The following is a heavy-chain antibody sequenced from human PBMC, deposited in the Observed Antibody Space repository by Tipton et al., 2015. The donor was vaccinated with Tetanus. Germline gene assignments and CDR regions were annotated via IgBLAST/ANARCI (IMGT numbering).Heavy chain of an antibody. D-gene: IGHD3-10*01. CDR2: IYPDDSDV. Sequence: QLVQSGAEVKKPGESLKISCKGSGHSFTKYWIAWVRQLPGKGLEWMGLIYPDDSDVTYNPSFQGQVTISADKSISTAYLQWTSLKPSDTAIYFCARLPKHYSASGSTWGQGTLVTVSS. CDR1: GHSFTKYW. J-gene: IGHJ5*02. V-gene: IGHV5-51*01. CDR3: ARLPKHYSASGST.